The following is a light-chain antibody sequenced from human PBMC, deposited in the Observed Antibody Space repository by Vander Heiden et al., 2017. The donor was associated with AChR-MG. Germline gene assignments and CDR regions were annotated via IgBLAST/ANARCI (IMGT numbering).Light chain of an antibody. Sequence: SSELTQDPAVSGASGQTVRITCQGDSLRSYYGSWYQQKPGQAPVLVIYGKTNRPSGIPDRFSGSSSGNTASLTITGAQAEDEADYYCNSRDSSGNHKVVFGGGTKLTVL. J-gene: IGLJ2*01. CDR2: GKT. CDR1: SLRSYY. CDR3: NSRDSSGNHKVV. V-gene: IGLV3-19*01.